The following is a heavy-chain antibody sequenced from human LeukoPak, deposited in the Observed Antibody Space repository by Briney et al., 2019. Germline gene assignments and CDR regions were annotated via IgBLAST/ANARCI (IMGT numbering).Heavy chain of an antibody. CDR2: ISSSSSTI. CDR1: GFTFSNYN. Sequence: GGSLRLSCAASGFTFSNYNMNWVRKAPGKGLEWVSYISSSSSTIYYADSVKGRFTISRDNAKNSLYLQVNSLRDEDTAVYYCARDLWYYYGSDIDALDIWGQGTMVTVSS. CDR3: ARDLWYYYGSDIDALDI. V-gene: IGHV3-48*02. J-gene: IGHJ3*02. D-gene: IGHD3-10*01.